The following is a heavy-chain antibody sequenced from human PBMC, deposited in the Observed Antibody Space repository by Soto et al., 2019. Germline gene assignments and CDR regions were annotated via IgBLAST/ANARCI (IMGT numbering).Heavy chain of an antibody. CDR1: GGSIGSYH. J-gene: IGHJ4*02. CDR3: ARDTVLTGMFDF. D-gene: IGHD4-17*01. Sequence: SETLSLTCTVSGGSIGSYHWSWVRQPPGKGLEWIASVYYTGTTNYNPSLGSRVTISIDAPGNRFSMEITSVTAADTAIYYCARDTVLTGMFDFWGQGTLVTVSS. V-gene: IGHV4-59*01. CDR2: VYYTGTT.